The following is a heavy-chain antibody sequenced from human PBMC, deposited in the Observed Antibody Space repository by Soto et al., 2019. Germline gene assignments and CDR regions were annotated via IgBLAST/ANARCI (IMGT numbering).Heavy chain of an antibody. CDR3: ARGRSGGXYYXSXXXXXPRFDY. V-gene: IGHV4-34*01. D-gene: IGHD3-10*01. CDR1: GGSFSGYY. Sequence: QVQLQQWGAGLLKPSETLSLTCAVYGGSFSGYYWSWIRQPPGKGLEWIGEINHSGSTNYNPSLKSRVTISVDTSKNQFSLKLSSVTAADTAVYYCARGRSGGXYYXSXXXXXPRFDYWGQGTLVTVSS. CDR2: INHSGST. J-gene: IGHJ4*02.